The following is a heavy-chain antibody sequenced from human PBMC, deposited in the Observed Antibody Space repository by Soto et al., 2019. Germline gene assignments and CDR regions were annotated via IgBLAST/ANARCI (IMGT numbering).Heavy chain of an antibody. D-gene: IGHD3-9*01. J-gene: IGHJ3*02. V-gene: IGHV3-48*02. CDR3: VRDRDWAFDI. Sequence: GGSLRLSCAASGYTFSEYSMNWVRQAPGKGLEWVSYFGTSRKYIFYADSVRGRFTISRDDAKNSLYLQLNSLRDEDTAVYYCVRDRDWAFDIWGQGTKVTVSS. CDR1: GYTFSEYS. CDR2: FGTSRKYI.